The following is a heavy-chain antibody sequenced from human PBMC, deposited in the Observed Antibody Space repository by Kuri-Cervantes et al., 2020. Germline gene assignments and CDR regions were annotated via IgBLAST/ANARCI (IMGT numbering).Heavy chain of an antibody. CDR2: ISYDGSNK. J-gene: IGHJ4*02. V-gene: IGHV3-30-3*01. D-gene: IGHD3-10*01. CDR1: GFTFSSYA. CDR3: ARDEGSGPVYLDY. Sequence: GGSLRLSCAASGFTFSSYAMHWVRQAPGKGLEWVAVISYDGSNKYYADSVKGRFTISRDNSKNTLYLQMNSLGAEDTAVYYCARDEGSGPVYLDYWGQGTLVTVSS.